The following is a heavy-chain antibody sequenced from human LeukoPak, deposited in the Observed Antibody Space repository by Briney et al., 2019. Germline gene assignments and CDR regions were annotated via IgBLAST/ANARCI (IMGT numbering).Heavy chain of an antibody. D-gene: IGHD4-17*01. CDR1: GGSFSGYY. CDR3: ARGISLNDYGDYGSDDAFDI. J-gene: IGHJ3*02. V-gene: IGHV4-34*01. Sequence: SETLSLTCAVYGGSFSGYYWSWIRQPPGKGLEWIGEINHSGSTNYNPSLKSRVTISVDTSKNQFSLKLSSVTAADTAVYYCARGISLNDYGDYGSDDAFDIWGQGTMVTVSS. CDR2: INHSGST.